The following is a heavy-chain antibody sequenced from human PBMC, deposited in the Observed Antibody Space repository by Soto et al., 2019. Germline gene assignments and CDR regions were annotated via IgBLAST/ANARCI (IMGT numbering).Heavy chain of an antibody. CDR2: IIPILDIA. Sequence: QVQLVQSGAEVRKPGSSVKVSCKASGGTFSSYAISWVRQTPGHRLEWMGRIIPILDIANYAQKFQGRVTITADKSTSTAYMELNSLRSEDTAVYYCAQGRLAEAATAFDYWGQGTLVTVSS. V-gene: IGHV1-69*02. CDR3: AQGRLAEAATAFDY. CDR1: GGTFSSYA. J-gene: IGHJ4*02. D-gene: IGHD6-13*01.